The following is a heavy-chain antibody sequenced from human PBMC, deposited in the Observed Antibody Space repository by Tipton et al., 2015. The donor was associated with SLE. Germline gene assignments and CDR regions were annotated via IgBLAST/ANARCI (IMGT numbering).Heavy chain of an antibody. Sequence: QVQLVQSGGGVVQPGRSLRLSCAASGFTFSSYAMHWVRQAPGKGLEWVAVISYDGSNKYYADSVKGRFTISRDNSKNALYLQMNSLRAEDTAVYYCARGWDATRDFVYGGQGTLGTVSS. J-gene: IGHJ4*02. D-gene: IGHD1-26*01. CDR1: GFTFSSYA. CDR3: ARGWDATRDFVY. CDR2: ISYDGSNK. V-gene: IGHV3-30-3*01.